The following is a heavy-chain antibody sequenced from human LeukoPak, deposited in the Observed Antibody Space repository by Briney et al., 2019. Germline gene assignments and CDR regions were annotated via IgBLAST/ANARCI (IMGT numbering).Heavy chain of an antibody. D-gene: IGHD5-24*01. CDR2: IYYTGGT. J-gene: IGHJ6*03. V-gene: IGHV4-39*07. Sequence: SETLSLTCSVSGGSITSSSYYWGWIRQPPEKGLEWIGSIYYTGGTYYSPSLKSRVTISVDTSKNQFSLKLSSVTAADTAVYYCARDSLGRDGYKGGYYYMDVWGKGTTVTVSS. CDR3: ARDSLGRDGYKGGYYYMDV. CDR1: GGSITSSSYY.